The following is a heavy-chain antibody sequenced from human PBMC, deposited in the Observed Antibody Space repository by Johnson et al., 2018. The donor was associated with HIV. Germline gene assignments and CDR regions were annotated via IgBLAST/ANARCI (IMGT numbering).Heavy chain of an antibody. J-gene: IGHJ3*01. CDR1: GYIFRNYW. Sequence: VQLVESGGGLVQPGGSLRLSCAGSGYIFRNYWMHWVRQAPGKGLVWVARIYSDGSDTAYADSVTGRFTISRDNAKKTLYLQMNSLRAEDTAVYYCARKQWLEIPSDAFDVWGQGTMVTVSS. D-gene: IGHD6-19*01. V-gene: IGHV3-74*03. CDR3: ARKQWLEIPSDAFDV. CDR2: IYSDGSDT.